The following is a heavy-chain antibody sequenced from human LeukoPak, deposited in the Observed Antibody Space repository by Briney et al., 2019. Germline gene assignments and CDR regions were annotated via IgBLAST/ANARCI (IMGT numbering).Heavy chain of an antibody. D-gene: IGHD6-6*01. CDR2: IYYSGST. CDR3: ARQRYSSSSWEYYFDY. CDR1: GGSISSYY. V-gene: IGHV4-59*08. Sequence: PSETLSLTCTVSGGSISSYYWSWIRQPPGKGLEWIGYIYYSGSTNYNPSLKSRVTISVDTSKNQFSLKLSSVTAADTAVYYCARQRYSSSSWEYYFDYWGQGTLVTVSS. J-gene: IGHJ4*02.